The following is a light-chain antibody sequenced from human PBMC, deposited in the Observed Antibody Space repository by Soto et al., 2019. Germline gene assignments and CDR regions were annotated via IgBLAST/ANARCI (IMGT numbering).Light chain of an antibody. J-gene: IGKJ3*01. CDR2: WGS. V-gene: IGKV2-28*01. Sequence: DIVMTQSPLSLPVTPGEPASISCRSSQSLLHSNGYTYLDGYLQKPGQSPQLLIYWGSNRASGVPYRFSGSGPGTDFTLKISRVEAEDVGVYYCMHALQTPLTFGPGTKVDIK. CDR1: QSLLHSNGYTY. CDR3: MHALQTPLT.